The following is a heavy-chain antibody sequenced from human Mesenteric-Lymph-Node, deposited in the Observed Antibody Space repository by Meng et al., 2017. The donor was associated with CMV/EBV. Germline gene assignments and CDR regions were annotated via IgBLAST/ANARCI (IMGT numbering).Heavy chain of an antibody. V-gene: IGHV4-34*01. J-gene: IGHJ6*02. D-gene: IGHD3-10*01. CDR2: INHRGIT. CDR1: GGSFSGYY. CDR3: ARGGIGLDV. Sequence: GSLRLSCAVYGGSFSGYYWVWIRQPPGKGLEWIGEINHRGITNYNPSLKSRVTISEDTSKNQFSLRLNSVTAADTGVYYCARGGIGLDVWGQGTTVTVSS.